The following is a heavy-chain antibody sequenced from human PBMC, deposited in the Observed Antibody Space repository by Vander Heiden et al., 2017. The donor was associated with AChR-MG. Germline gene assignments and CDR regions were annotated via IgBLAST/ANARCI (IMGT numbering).Heavy chain of an antibody. V-gene: IGHV1-18*01. CDR1: GSTFTSYG. J-gene: IGHJ6*02. Sequence: QVQLVQSGAEVKKPGASVKVSCKASGSTFTSYGISWVRPAPGQGLEWMGWISAYNGNTNYAQKLQGRVTMTTDTSTSTAYMELRSLRSDDTAVYYWEREDIVATIYYGMDVWGQGTTGNV. CDR3: EREDIVATIYYGMDV. CDR2: ISAYNGNT. D-gene: IGHD5-12*01.